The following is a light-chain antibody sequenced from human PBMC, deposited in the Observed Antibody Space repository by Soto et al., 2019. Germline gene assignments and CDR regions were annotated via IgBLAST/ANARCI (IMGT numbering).Light chain of an antibody. V-gene: IGLV3-25*02. CDR2: KDS. J-gene: IGLJ1*01. CDR1: QLRKRY. CDR3: QSADSSGTYV. Sequence: SYEVTPAPSVPGSPGQPARMPGSGDQLRKRYSYWYQQKPGQAPVLVLYKDSERRSGIPERFSGSSSGRTVTLTISGVQAEDEADYYCQSADSSGTYVFGTGTKV.